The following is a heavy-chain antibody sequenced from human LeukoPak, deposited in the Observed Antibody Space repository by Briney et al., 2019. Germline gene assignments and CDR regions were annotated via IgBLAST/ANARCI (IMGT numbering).Heavy chain of an antibody. D-gene: IGHD4-11*01. J-gene: IGHJ4*02. CDR2: IYTSGST. Sequence: SETLSLTCTVSGGSMSTYYWSWIRQPPGRGLEWIGHIYTSGSTNYNPSLKSRVTMSVDTSKNQFSLKLTSVTAADTAVYYCARLLRYSNYFDSWGQGTLVTVSS. CDR3: ARLLRYSNYFDS. V-gene: IGHV4-4*09. CDR1: GGSMSTYY.